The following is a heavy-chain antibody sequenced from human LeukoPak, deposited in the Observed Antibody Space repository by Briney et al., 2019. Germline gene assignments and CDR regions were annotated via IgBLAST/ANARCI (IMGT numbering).Heavy chain of an antibody. CDR1: GYTFTSYY. J-gene: IGHJ3*02. V-gene: IGHV1-46*01. D-gene: IGHD1-26*01. Sequence: GASVKVSCKASGYTFTSYYMHWVRQAPGQGLEWMGIINPSGGSTSYAQKFQGRVTMTRDTSTSTVYMELSSLRSEDTAVYYCARSGATTTAGDAFDIWGQGTMVTVSS. CDR3: ARSGATTTAGDAFDI. CDR2: INPSGGST.